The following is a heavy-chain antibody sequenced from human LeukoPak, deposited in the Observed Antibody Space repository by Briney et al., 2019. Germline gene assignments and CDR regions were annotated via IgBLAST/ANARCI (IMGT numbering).Heavy chain of an antibody. D-gene: IGHD3-3*01. V-gene: IGHV4-34*01. Sequence: SETLSLTCAVYGGSFSGYYWSWIRQPPGKGLEWIGYIYHSGSTYYNPSLKSRVTISVDRSKNQFSLKLSSVTAADTAVYYCARLLHYDFWSGYSHWFVPWGQGTLVTVSS. CDR1: GGSFSGYY. CDR3: ARLLHYDFWSGYSHWFVP. J-gene: IGHJ5*02. CDR2: IYHSGST.